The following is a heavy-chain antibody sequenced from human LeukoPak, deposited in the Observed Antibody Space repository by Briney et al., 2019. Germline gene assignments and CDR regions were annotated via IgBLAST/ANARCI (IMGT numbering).Heavy chain of an antibody. CDR3: ARGTTEARIEGGAFDI. CDR1: GYTFTSYG. D-gene: IGHD1-1*01. V-gene: IGHV1-18*01. J-gene: IGHJ3*02. Sequence: ASVKVSCKASGYTFTSYGISWVRQAPGQGLEWMGWISAYNGNTNYAQKLQGRVTMTTDTSTSTAYMELSSLRSEDAAVYYCARGTTEARIEGGAFDIWGQGTMVTVSS. CDR2: ISAYNGNT.